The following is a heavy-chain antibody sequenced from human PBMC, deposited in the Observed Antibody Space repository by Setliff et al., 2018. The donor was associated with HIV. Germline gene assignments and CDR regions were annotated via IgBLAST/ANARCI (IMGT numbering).Heavy chain of an antibody. V-gene: IGHV3-7*05. Sequence: GGSLRLSCAASGFTFSTYWMSWVRQAPGKGLEWVANIKQDGSEKNYMDSVKGRFTISRDNAKNSLYLQMSSLRAEDTAVYYCARDVAVDTAVLRVLEYYFDSWGRGTLVTVSS. CDR1: GFTFSTYW. D-gene: IGHD5-18*01. CDR2: IKQDGSEK. CDR3: ARDVAVDTAVLRVLEYYFDS. J-gene: IGHJ4*02.